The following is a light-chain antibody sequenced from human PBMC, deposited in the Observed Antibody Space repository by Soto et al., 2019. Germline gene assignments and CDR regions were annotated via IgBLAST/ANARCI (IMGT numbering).Light chain of an antibody. V-gene: IGKV1-5*03. J-gene: IGKJ1*01. Sequence: DIQLTQSPSTVSASVGDRVTITCRASPNISNWLAWYQQKPGKAPELLIYKASHLQSGVPSRFSGSGSRTEFTLTISSLQPDDFATYYCQQYNIYSRAFGHGTKVDIK. CDR3: QQYNIYSRA. CDR1: PNISNW. CDR2: KAS.